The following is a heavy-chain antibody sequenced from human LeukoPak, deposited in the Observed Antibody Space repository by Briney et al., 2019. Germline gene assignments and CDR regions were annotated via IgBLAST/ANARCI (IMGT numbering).Heavy chain of an antibody. V-gene: IGHV4-59*08. J-gene: IGHJ4*02. CDR2: IYYSGST. CDR3: ARHVAIDWYYFDY. Sequence: SETLSLTCTVSGGSISSYYWSWFRQPPGKRLEWIGYIYYSGSTNYNPSLKSRVTISVDTSKNQFSLELSSVTAADTAVYYCARHVAIDWYYFDYWGQGTLVTVFS. CDR1: GGSISSYY. D-gene: IGHD2-21*01.